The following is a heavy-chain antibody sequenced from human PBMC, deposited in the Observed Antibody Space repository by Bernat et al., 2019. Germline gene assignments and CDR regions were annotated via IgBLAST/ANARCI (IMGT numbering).Heavy chain of an antibody. V-gene: IGHV3-73*02. CDR3: TRRQEDIVVVPAASLFDP. D-gene: IGHD2-2*01. J-gene: IGHJ5*02. CDR2: IRSKANSYAT. Sequence: EVQLVESGGGLVQPGGSLKLSCAASGFTFSGSAMHWVRQASGKGLEWVGRIRSKANSYATAYAASVEGRFTISRDDSKNTAYLQMNSLKTEDTAVYFCTRRQEDIVVVPAASLFDPWGQGTLVTVSS. CDR1: GFTFSGSA.